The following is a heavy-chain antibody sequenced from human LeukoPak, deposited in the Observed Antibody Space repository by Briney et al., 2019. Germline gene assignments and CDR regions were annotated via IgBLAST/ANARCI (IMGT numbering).Heavy chain of an antibody. V-gene: IGHV1-46*03. J-gene: IGHJ3*02. CDR1: GYTFTSYY. Sequence: ASVKVSCKASGYTFTSYYMHWVRQAPGQGLEWMGIINPSGGSTSYAQKFQGRVTMTRDTSTSTVYMELSSLRSEDTAVYYCARDAHMVRDRRAFDILVQGTMVTVSS. CDR3: ARDAHMVRDRRAFDI. CDR2: INPSGGST. D-gene: IGHD3-10*01.